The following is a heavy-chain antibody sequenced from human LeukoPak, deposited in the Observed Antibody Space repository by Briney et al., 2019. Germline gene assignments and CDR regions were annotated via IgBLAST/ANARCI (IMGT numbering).Heavy chain of an antibody. CDR1: GGSFSGYY. CDR3: ARDSYGYGY. D-gene: IGHD5-18*01. CDR2: INHSGST. J-gene: IGHJ4*02. Sequence: SETLSLTCAVYGGSFSGYYWSWIRQPPGKGLEWIGEINHSGSTNYNPSLKSQVTISVDTSKNQFSLKLSSVTAADTAVYYCARDSYGYGYWGQGTLVTVSS. V-gene: IGHV4-34*01.